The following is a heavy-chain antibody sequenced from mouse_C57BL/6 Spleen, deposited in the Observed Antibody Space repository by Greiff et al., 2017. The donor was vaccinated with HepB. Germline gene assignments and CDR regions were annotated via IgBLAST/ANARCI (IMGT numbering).Heavy chain of an antibody. D-gene: IGHD2-3*01. Sequence: QVQLQQSGAELVKPGASVKISCKASGYAFSSYWMNWVKQRPGKGLEWIGQIYPGDGDTNYNGKFKGKATLTADKSSSPAYMQLISLTSEASAVYFLARVDYDGYYYAMDYWGQGTSVTVSS. V-gene: IGHV1-80*01. J-gene: IGHJ4*01. CDR3: ARVDYDGYYYAMDY. CDR2: IYPGDGDT. CDR1: GYAFSSYW.